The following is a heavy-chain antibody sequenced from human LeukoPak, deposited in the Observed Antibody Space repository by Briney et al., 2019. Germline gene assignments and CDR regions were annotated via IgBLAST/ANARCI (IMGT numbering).Heavy chain of an antibody. CDR2: INPSGGST. J-gene: IGHJ4*02. V-gene: IGHV1-46*01. CDR3: AGVVAGFPFFDY. CDR1: GYTFTSYY. Sequence: ASVKVSCKASGYTFTSYYMHWVRQAPGQGLEWMGIINPSGGSTSYAQKFQGRVTMTRDTSTSTVYMELSSLRSEDTAVYYCAGVVAGFPFFDYWGQGTLVTVSS. D-gene: IGHD6-19*01.